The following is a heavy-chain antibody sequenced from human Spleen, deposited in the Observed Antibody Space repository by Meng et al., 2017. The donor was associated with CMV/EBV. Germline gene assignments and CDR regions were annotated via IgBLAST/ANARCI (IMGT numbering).Heavy chain of an antibody. J-gene: IGHJ5*02. D-gene: IGHD4-11*01. CDR1: GFTVRNYA. CDR2: ITGSGGDT. CDR3: ARQFNNWFDP. Sequence: SCAASGFTVRNYAMSWVRQAPGKGLEWFSAITGSGGDTYHADSVKGRFTISRDNSENTLYLQMNTLRAEDTAVYYCARQFNNWFDPWGQGTLVTVSS. V-gene: IGHV3-23*01.